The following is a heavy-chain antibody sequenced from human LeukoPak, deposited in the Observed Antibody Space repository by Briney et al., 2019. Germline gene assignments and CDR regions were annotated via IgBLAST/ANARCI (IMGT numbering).Heavy chain of an antibody. CDR1: GFTFSRYG. Sequence: GRSLRLSCAASGFTFSRYGMHWVRQAPGKGLEWVATISHDGSNKNYGDSVKGRLTISRDNSKNTLYVQMNSLRAEDTAVYFCAKDWGDYYASGSSYLDDWGQGTLVTVSS. CDR2: ISHDGSNK. J-gene: IGHJ4*02. V-gene: IGHV3-30*18. D-gene: IGHD3-10*01. CDR3: AKDWGDYYASGSSYLDD.